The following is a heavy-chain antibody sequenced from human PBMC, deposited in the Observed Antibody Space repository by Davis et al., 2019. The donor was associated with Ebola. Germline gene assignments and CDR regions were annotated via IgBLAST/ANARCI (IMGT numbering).Heavy chain of an antibody. V-gene: IGHV3-64*02. CDR3: VKAGDGSDFDY. D-gene: IGHD5-24*01. CDR2: ITSNGFST. J-gene: IGHJ4*02. CDR1: GFTFSNYA. Sequence: GESLKISCAASGFTFSNYAMHWVRQAPGKGLEFVSGITSNGFSTYYAASVKGRFTISRDDSKNTVFLQMGSLRPEDRAVYYCVKAGDGSDFDYWGQGAHVTVSS.